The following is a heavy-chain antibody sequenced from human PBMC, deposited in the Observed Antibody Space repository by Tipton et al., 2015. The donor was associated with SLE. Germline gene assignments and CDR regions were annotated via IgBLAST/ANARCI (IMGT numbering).Heavy chain of an antibody. CDR3: ARDRHDFWGRELSQEINWFDP. V-gene: IGHV4-34*01. CDR2: INHRGST. Sequence: TLSLTCAVYGGSFSGYYWSWIRQPPGKGLEWIGEINHRGSTNYNPSLKSRVTISLDTSKNQFSLDLTSVTAADTAVYFCARDRHDFWGRELSQEINWFDPWGQGTLVIVS. D-gene: IGHD3-3*01. J-gene: IGHJ5*02. CDR1: GGSFSGYY.